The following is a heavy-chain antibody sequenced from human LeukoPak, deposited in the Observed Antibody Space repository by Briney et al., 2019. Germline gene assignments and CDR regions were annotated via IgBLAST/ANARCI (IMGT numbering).Heavy chain of an antibody. J-gene: IGHJ4*02. CDR3: AREFSGSNYGFPFDY. Sequence: PGGSLRLSRAASGFTFSSYSMNWVRQAPGKGPEWVSSISSSSSYIYYADSVKGRFTISRDNARNSLYLQMNSLRAEDTAVYYCAREFSGSNYGFPFDYWGQGTLVTVSS. D-gene: IGHD1-26*01. CDR1: GFTFSSYS. V-gene: IGHV3-21*01. CDR2: ISSSSSYI.